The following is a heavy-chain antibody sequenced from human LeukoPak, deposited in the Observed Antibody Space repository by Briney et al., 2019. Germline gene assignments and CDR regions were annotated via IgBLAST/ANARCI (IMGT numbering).Heavy chain of an antibody. CDR3: TRQNYGDYCFDY. Sequence: GGSLRLSCAASGFTFSGSAMHWVRQASGKGLEWVGRIRSKANSYATAYAASVKGRFTISRDDSKNTAYLQMNSLKTEDTAVYYCTRQNYGDYCFDYWGQGTLVTVSS. V-gene: IGHV3-73*01. D-gene: IGHD4-17*01. CDR2: IRSKANSYAT. J-gene: IGHJ4*02. CDR1: GFTFSGSA.